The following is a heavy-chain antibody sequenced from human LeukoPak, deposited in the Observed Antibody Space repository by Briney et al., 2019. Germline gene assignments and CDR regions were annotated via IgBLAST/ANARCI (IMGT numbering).Heavy chain of an antibody. CDR2: IISSGSTI. Sequence: GGSLRLSCAASGCSFSDYDMSWIRQAPGKGLEWVSYIISSGSTIYYADSVKGRFTISRDNAKNSLYLQMDSLRAEDTAVYYCARGKLPDVWGKGTTVAISS. V-gene: IGHV3-11*04. J-gene: IGHJ6*04. CDR3: ARGKLPDV. CDR1: GCSFSDYD. D-gene: IGHD1-7*01.